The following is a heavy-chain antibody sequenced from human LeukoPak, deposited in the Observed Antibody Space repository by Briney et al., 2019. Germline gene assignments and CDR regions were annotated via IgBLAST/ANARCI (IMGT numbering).Heavy chain of an antibody. Sequence: GASVKVSCKASGYTFTGYYMHWVRQAPGQGLEWMGWINPNSGGTNYAQKFQGRVTMTRDTSISTAYVELSRLRSDDTAVYYCARVTPDSSGYPSLGAFDIWGQGTMVTVSS. V-gene: IGHV1-2*02. CDR3: ARVTPDSSGYPSLGAFDI. CDR1: GYTFTGYY. D-gene: IGHD3-22*01. CDR2: INPNSGGT. J-gene: IGHJ3*02.